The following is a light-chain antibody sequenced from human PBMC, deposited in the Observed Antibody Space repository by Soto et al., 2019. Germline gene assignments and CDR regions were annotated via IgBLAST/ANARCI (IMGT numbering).Light chain of an antibody. CDR2: WGS. CDR3: QKYYNTPIT. J-gene: IGKJ4*01. CDR1: QSVLYTNNKNY. V-gene: IGKV4-1*01. Sequence: DFVMTQSPDSLAVSLCERATINCKSTQSVLYTNNKNYLAWYQQKPGQPPKLLIYWGSTRESGVPDRFSGSGSGTDLNLTISRLQAEDVAVYYCQKYYNTPITCGGGTKVDIK.